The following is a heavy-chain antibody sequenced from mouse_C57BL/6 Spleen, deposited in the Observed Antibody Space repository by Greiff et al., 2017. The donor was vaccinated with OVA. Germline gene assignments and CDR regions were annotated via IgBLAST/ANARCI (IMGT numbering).Heavy chain of an antibody. V-gene: IGHV2-2*01. CDR1: GFSLTSYG. CDR3: ARNLGSSSDY. Sequence: QVQLQQSGPGLVQPSQSLSITCTVSGFSLTSYGVHWVRQSPGKGLEWRGVIWSGGSTDYNAAFISRLSISKDNSKSKVFFKMNSLQADDTAIYYCARNLGSSSDYWGQGTTLTVSS. CDR2: IWSGGST. D-gene: IGHD1-1*01. J-gene: IGHJ2*01.